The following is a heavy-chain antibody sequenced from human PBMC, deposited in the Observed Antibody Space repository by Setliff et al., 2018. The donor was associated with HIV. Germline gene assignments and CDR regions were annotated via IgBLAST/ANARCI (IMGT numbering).Heavy chain of an antibody. CDR2: IYDNEKT. J-gene: IGHJ4*02. CDR3: ARPPQD. Sequence: PSQTLSLTCSVSGGVSGGDMGVHDWSWIRQPPGKGLEWIGYIYDNEKTFYNPSLKSRVTITVDTSKNQISLQLTSVTAEDTALYYCARPPQDWGQGTLVTVSS. V-gene: IGHV4-61*08. CDR1: GGVSGGDMGVHD.